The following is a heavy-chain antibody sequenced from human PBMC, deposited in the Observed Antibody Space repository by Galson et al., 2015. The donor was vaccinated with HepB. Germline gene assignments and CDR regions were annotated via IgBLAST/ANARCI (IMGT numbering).Heavy chain of an antibody. J-gene: IGHJ4*02. Sequence: SVKVSCKASGYTFTSYGISWVRQAPGQGLEWMGWISAYNGNTNYAQKLQGRVTMTTDTSTSTAYMELRSLRSDDTAVYYCARAAHCSSTSCLRAVFDYWGQGTLVTVSS. D-gene: IGHD2-2*01. CDR3: ARAAHCSSTSCLRAVFDY. CDR2: ISAYNGNT. V-gene: IGHV1-18*04. CDR1: GYTFTSYG.